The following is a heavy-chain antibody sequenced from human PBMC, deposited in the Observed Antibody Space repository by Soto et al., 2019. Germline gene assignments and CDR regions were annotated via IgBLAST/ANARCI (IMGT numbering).Heavy chain of an antibody. CDR2: MHSGST. Sequence: QVQMQESGPGLVKPSQTLSLRCAVSGDSISRSGYYWHWIRQHPVRGLEWLGYMHSGSTYYNPSLKGRINMSVDTSKNHFSLELTSVTAADTAVYYCARGSRTFRLDNWFDPWGQGTLVTVSS. D-gene: IGHD1-7*01. CDR3: ARGSRTFRLDNWFDP. CDR1: GDSISRSGYY. V-gene: IGHV4-31*11. J-gene: IGHJ5*02.